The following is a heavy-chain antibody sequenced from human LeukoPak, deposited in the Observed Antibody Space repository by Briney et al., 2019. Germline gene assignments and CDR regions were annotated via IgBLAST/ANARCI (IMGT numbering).Heavy chain of an antibody. CDR3: GRELDSRSEQWRLDP. CDR2: LYTSGST. D-gene: IGHD1-26*01. CDR1: GASISTYY. V-gene: IGHV4-4*07. J-gene: IGHJ5*02. Sequence: PSETLSLTCSVSGASISTYYWSWIRQPAGKGLEWIGRLYTSGSTIYNPSLKSRVAMSVDTSKGQFSLKLRSVTAADTAVYYCGRELDSRSEQWRLDPWGQGTLVTVSS.